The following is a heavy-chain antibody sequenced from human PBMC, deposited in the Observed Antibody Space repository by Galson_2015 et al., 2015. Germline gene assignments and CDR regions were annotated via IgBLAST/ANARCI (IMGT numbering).Heavy chain of an antibody. CDR1: GFTFISYG. V-gene: IGHV3-30*18. J-gene: IGHJ2*01. D-gene: IGHD6-13*01. CDR3: AKSGGSSWRGYLDL. Sequence: SLRLSCAASGFTFISYGMHWVRQAPGKGLEWVATISYDGTNKYYVDSVEGRFTISRDNSKKTLYLQMNSLRAEDTAVYYCAKSGGSSWRGYLDLWGRGTLVSVSS. CDR2: ISYDGTNK.